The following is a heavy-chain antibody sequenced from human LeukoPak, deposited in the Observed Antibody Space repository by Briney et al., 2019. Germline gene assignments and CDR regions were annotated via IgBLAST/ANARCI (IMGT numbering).Heavy chain of an antibody. V-gene: IGHV3-74*01. CDR3: VRSCSSGSCYGYKDY. CDR2: VNGDGTST. D-gene: IGHD2-2*01. J-gene: IGHJ4*02. CDR1: GFTFSSYW. Sequence: GGSLRLSCATSGFTFSSYWMHWVRQVPGKGLVWVSRVNGDGTSTSCADPVQGRFTISRDNAKNTLYLYMNSLRGDDTAIYFCVRSCSSGSCYGYKDYWGQGTLVTVSS.